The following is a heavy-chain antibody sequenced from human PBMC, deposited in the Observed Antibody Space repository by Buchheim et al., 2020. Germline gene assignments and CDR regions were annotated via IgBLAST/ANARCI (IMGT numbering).Heavy chain of an antibody. Sequence: QVQLQESGPGLVKPSQTLSLTCTVSGGSISNNDYYWTWIRQPPGRGLEWIGYIDNSGSTRYNPSLKSRVTISADTSKNQFSLSLTSVTAADTAVYYCARDVSYNYYYYGMDVGDQGTT. J-gene: IGHJ6*02. V-gene: IGHV4-30-4*01. D-gene: IGHD3-16*01. CDR2: IDNSGST. CDR3: ARDVSYNYYYYGMDV. CDR1: GGSISNNDYY.